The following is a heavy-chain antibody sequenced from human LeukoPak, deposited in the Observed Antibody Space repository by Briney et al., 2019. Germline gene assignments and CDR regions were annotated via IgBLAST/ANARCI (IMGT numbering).Heavy chain of an antibody. J-gene: IGHJ6*02. CDR2: ISLYGSDE. D-gene: IGHD3-16*01. V-gene: IGHV3-30*04. CDR1: GFTFSSYA. CDR3: ARGGGLDV. Sequence: GSLRLSCAASGFTFSSYAMHWVRQAPGKGLEWVAVISLYGSDEYYADSVKGRFTISRDNSKNTLYLQMNSLRADDTAVYFCARGGGLDVWGQGATVTVSS.